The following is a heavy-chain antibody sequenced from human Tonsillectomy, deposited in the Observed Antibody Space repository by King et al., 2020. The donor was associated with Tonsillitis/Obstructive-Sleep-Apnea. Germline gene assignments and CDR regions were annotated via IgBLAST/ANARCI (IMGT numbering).Heavy chain of an antibody. J-gene: IGHJ3*02. CDR1: GGSFSGYY. CDR3: ARGRTRLRYCSSTSCSGGAFDI. D-gene: IGHD2-2*01. Sequence: VQLQQWGAGLLKPSETLSLTCAVYGGSFSGYYWSWIRQPPGKGLEWIGEINHSGSTNYNPSLKSRVTLSVDTSNNQFALKLSSVTAADTAVYYCARGRTRLRYCSSTSCSGGAFDIWGQGTMVTVSS. V-gene: IGHV4-34*01. CDR2: INHSGST.